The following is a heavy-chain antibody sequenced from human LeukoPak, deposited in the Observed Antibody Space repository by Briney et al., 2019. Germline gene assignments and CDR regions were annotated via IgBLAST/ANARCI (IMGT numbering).Heavy chain of an antibody. Sequence: GGSLRLSCAASGFTFSSYWMNWVRQGPGKGPVWVSRMKTDGTRIEYADSVKGRFTISRDNAKNTLFLQMSSLRVEDTAVYYCARGADHGGSYYPDWGQGTRVTVSS. CDR3: ARGADHGGSYYPD. J-gene: IGHJ4*02. CDR2: MKTDGTRI. CDR1: GFTFSSYW. V-gene: IGHV3-74*01. D-gene: IGHD3-10*01.